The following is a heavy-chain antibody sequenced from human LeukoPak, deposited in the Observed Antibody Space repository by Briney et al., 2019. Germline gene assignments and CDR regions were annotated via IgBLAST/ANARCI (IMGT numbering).Heavy chain of an antibody. CDR2: INPNSGGT. D-gene: IGHD2-15*01. Sequence: GASVKVSCKASGYSFTVYYMHWVRQAPGQGLEWMGWINPNSGGTNYAQKFQGRVTITRDTSISTAYMELSRLRSDDTAVYYCARLPFYCSDGNCGFDYWGQGTLVTVSS. CDR1: GYSFTVYY. J-gene: IGHJ4*02. CDR3: ARLPFYCSDGNCGFDY. V-gene: IGHV1-2*02.